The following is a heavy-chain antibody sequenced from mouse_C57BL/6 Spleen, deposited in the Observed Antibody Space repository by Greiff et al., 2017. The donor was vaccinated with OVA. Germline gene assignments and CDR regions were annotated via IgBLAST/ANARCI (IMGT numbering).Heavy chain of an antibody. Sequence: VMLVESGPGLVAPSQSLSITCTVSGFSLTSYGVDWVRQSPGKGLEWLGVIWGVGSTNYNSALKSRLSISKDNSKSQVFLKMNSLQTDDTAMYYCASFYGNFAYWGQGTLVTVSA. V-gene: IGHV2-6*01. CDR1: GFSLTSYG. D-gene: IGHD2-10*01. CDR2: IWGVGST. J-gene: IGHJ3*01. CDR3: ASFYGNFAY.